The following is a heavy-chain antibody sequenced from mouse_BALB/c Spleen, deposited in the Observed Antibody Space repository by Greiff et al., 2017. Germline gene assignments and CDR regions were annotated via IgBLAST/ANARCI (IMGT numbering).Heavy chain of an antibody. J-gene: IGHJ3*01. CDR1: GFTFSDYY. CDR2: ISDGGSYT. V-gene: IGHV5-4*02. Sequence: EVQLVESGGGLVQPGGSMKLSCAASGFTFSDYYMYWVRQTPEKRLEWVATISDGGSYTYYPDSVKGRFTISRDNAKNNLYLQMSSLKSEDTAMYYCARDNPAGFAYWGQGTLVTVSA. CDR3: ARDNPAGFAY.